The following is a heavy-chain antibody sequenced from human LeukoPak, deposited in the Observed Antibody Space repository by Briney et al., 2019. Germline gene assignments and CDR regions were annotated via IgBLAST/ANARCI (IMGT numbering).Heavy chain of an antibody. CDR2: IGGSGEST. V-gene: IGHV3-23*01. J-gene: IGHJ4*02. Sequence: PGGSLRLSCAASGFTFSTHTMNWVRQAPGKGLEWVSSIGGSGESTYYADSVKGRFTISRDNSKNTLYLQMNSLRAEDTAVYYCVRDLGGRSGHWGQGTLVTVSS. CDR3: VRDLGGRSGH. D-gene: IGHD1-26*01. CDR1: GFTFSTHT.